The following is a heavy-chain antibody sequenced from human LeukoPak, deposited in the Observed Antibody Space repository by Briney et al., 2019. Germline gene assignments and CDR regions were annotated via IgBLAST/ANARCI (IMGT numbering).Heavy chain of an antibody. V-gene: IGHV1-24*01. D-gene: IGHD1-26*01. CDR3: ATSRGSYSRVADAFDI. CDR1: GYTLTELS. J-gene: IGHJ3*02. CDR2: FDPEDGET. Sequence: ASVKVSCKASGYTLTELSMHWVRQAPGKGLEWMGGFDPEDGETIYAQKFQGRVTMTEDTSTDTAYMELSSLRSEDTAVYYCATSRGSYSRVADAFDIWGQGTMVTVSS.